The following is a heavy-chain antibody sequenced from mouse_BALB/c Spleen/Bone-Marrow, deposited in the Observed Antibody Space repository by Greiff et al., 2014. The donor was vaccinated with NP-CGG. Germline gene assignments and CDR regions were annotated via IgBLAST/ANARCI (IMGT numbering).Heavy chain of an antibody. Sequence: VQVVESGTELVRPGTSVKISCKASGYAFTNYWLGWVKQRPGHGLEWIGDIYPGSGNTYYNEKFKGKVTLTADKSSSTAYMQLSGLTSEDSAVYFCTRRRSPDYWGQGTTLTVSS. V-gene: IGHV1-63*01. J-gene: IGHJ2*01. CDR3: TRRRSPDY. CDR1: GYAFTNYW. CDR2: IYPGSGNT.